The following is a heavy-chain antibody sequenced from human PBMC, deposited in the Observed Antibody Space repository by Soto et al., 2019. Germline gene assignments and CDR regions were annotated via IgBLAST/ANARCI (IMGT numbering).Heavy chain of an antibody. Sequence: QVQLVQSGAEVRKPGASVTVSCRSSGDSFNDYYIHWVRQAPGQGFEWMGWINPNGGVTKYAQKFQGWVSMTRDTSIRTVYKQLSRLRSYDTAVYYCARESGGATATLDYYYFYMDVWGTGTTVTVSS. CDR3: ARESGGATATLDYYYFYMDV. CDR1: GDSFNDYY. D-gene: IGHD5-12*01. V-gene: IGHV1-2*04. CDR2: INPNGGVT. J-gene: IGHJ6*03.